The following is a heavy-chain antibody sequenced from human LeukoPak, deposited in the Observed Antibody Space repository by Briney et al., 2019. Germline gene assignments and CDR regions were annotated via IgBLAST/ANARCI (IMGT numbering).Heavy chain of an antibody. Sequence: SQTLSLTCIVSGGSISSYYWSWNRQPAGKGLEWIGRIYSTGSTNYNPSLKSRVTMSVDTSKNQFSLRLRSVTAADTAVYYCARQIASAGTAGFDFWGQGALVTVSS. J-gene: IGHJ4*02. CDR3: ARQIASAGTAGFDF. V-gene: IGHV4-4*07. CDR1: GGSISSYY. CDR2: IYSTGST. D-gene: IGHD6-13*01.